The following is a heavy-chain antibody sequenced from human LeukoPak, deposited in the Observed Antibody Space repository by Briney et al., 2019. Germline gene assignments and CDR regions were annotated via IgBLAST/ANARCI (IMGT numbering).Heavy chain of an antibody. CDR2: IYDSGST. J-gene: IGHJ4*02. CDR3: ARLVAYCSSTSCSDY. V-gene: IGHV4-59*11. Sequence: NPSETLSLTCTDSGGSISSHYWSWVRQPPGKGLEWIGYIYDSGSTNYNPSLKSRVTISVDTSKNQLSLKLSSVTAADTAVYYCARLVAYCSSTSCSDYWGQGTLVTVSS. D-gene: IGHD2-2*01. CDR1: GGSISSHY.